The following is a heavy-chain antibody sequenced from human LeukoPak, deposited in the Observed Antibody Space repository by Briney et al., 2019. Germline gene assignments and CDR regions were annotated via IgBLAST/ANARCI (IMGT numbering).Heavy chain of an antibody. CDR1: GGSFSGYY. D-gene: IGHD3-22*01. CDR3: ARGPRLLLGLVVLGCRAYDS. CDR2: INHSGST. V-gene: IGHV4-34*01. Sequence: SETLSLTCAVYGGSFSGYYWSWIRQPPGKGLEWIGEINHSGSTNYNPSLKSRVTISVDTSKNQFSLKLSSVTAADTAVYYCARGPRLLLGLVVLGCRAYDSWGQGTLVTVSS. J-gene: IGHJ5*01.